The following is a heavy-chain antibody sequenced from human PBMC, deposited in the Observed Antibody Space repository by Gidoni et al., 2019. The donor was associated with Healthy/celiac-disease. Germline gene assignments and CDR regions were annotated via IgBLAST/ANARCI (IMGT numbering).Heavy chain of an antibody. CDR3: ATATYCSSTSCSTFGAFDI. V-gene: IGHV1-69*01. D-gene: IGHD2-2*02. CDR1: GGTFSSYA. Sequence: QVQLVQSGAEVKKPGSSVRVSCKASGGTFSSYAISWVRQAPGQGLEWMGGIIPIFGTANYAQKFQGRVTITADESTSTAYMELSSLRSEDTAVYYCATATYCSSTSCSTFGAFDIWGQGTMVTVSS. CDR2: IIPIFGTA. J-gene: IGHJ3*02.